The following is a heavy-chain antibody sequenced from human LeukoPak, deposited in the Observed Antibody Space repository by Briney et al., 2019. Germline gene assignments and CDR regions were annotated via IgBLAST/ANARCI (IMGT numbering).Heavy chain of an antibody. Sequence: GGSLRLSCAASGFTFDDYDMSWVRQAPGKGLEWVSGIYWNGGSTAYADSVKGRFTISRDNAKNSLYLQMNSLRAEDTAVYYCASSAISYHNWFDPWGQGTLVTVSS. CDR2: IYWNGGST. V-gene: IGHV3-20*04. D-gene: IGHD3-10*01. CDR3: ASSAISYHNWFDP. CDR1: GFTFDDYD. J-gene: IGHJ5*02.